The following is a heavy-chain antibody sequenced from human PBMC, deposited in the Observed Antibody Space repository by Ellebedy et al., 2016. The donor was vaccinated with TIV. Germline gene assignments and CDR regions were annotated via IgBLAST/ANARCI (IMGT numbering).Heavy chain of an antibody. Sequence: GGSLRLXCAASGFTFSTYFMHWVRQVPGKGLEWVALIWHDGSNKHYADSVKGRFTISRDNSKNILFLQMNSLRAEDTAVYYCAREEFGTSFDYWGQGTLVTVSS. CDR3: AREEFGTSFDY. CDR2: IWHDGSNK. V-gene: IGHV3-33*01. D-gene: IGHD3-10*01. J-gene: IGHJ4*02. CDR1: GFTFSTYF.